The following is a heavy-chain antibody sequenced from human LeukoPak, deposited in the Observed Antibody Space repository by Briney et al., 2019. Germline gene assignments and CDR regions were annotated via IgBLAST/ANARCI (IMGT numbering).Heavy chain of an antibody. CDR2: ITSAGDT. J-gene: IGHJ5*02. CDR3: AREDLKLPHNWFDP. V-gene: IGHV4-4*07. Sequence: PSETLSLTCTVSGGSISPYFWSWIRQPAGKGLEWIGRITSAGDTVYNPSLRGRVTMSLDTSKNQFSLILNSVTAPDTALYYCAREDLKLPHNWFDPWGQGTLVTVSS. CDR1: GGSISPYF.